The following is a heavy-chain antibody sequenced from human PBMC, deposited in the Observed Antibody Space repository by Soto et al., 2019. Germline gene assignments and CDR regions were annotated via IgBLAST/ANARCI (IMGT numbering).Heavy chain of an antibody. CDR3: ARGPLVVLNYFES. CDR2: IFPLTDIP. Sequence: QVQLVQSGTEVKKPGSSVKVSCKASGGTFRNYPINWVRQAPGQGLEWMGSIFPLTDIPDYAQNFQARLTISADKSTSTAYMELSSXTSDDTAMYFCARGPLVVLNYFESWGQGTLVTVSS. CDR1: GGTFRNYP. J-gene: IGHJ4*02. V-gene: IGHV1-69*02.